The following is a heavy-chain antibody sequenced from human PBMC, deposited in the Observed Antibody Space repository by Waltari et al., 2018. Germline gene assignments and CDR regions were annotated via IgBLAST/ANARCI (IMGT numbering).Heavy chain of an antibody. D-gene: IGHD3-10*01. Sequence: QLQLQESGPGLVKPSETLSLTCTVSGGSISRSNYYWGWIRQPPGKGLDWIASIYPSGSADNNPSRKSRVTVSVDTSKNQFSLKLTSVTAADTAVYYCARIYGSGSPIPSVDYWGQGTLVTVSS. CDR3: ARIYGSGSPIPSVDY. J-gene: IGHJ4*02. V-gene: IGHV4-39*01. CDR2: IYPSGSA. CDR1: GGSISRSNYY.